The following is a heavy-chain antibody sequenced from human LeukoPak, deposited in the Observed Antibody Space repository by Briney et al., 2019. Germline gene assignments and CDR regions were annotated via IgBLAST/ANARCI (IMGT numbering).Heavy chain of an antibody. J-gene: IGHJ2*01. CDR3: ARGLGYWYFDL. V-gene: IGHV4-34*01. CDR1: GGSFSGYY. Sequence: SETLSLTCAVYGGSFSGYYWSWIRQPPGKGLEWIGEINHSGSTNYNPSLKSRVTISVDRSKNQFSLKLSSVTAADTAVYYCARGLGYWYFDLWGRGTLVTVSS. CDR2: INHSGST. D-gene: IGHD3-16*01.